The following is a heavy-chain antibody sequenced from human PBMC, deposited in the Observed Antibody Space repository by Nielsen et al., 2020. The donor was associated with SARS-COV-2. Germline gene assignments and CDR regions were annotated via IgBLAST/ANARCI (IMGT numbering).Heavy chain of an antibody. Sequence: GESLKISCVASGFTFNNFGMHWVRQAPGKGLEWVAVISYDGSFDKYGGAVKGRFTISRDNSKNTLYLQMDNLRVEDTAVYYCSREGDSPHLDVWGQGALVTVSS. CDR2: ISYDGSFD. D-gene: IGHD1-26*01. J-gene: IGHJ4*02. CDR1: GFTFNNFG. CDR3: SREGDSPHLDV. V-gene: IGHV3-30*12.